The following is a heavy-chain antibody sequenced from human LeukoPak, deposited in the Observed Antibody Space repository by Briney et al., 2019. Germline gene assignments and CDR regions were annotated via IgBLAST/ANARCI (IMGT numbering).Heavy chain of an antibody. Sequence: SETLSLTCAVSGGSIGSYYWSWIWQPPGKGLEWIGYIYYSGSTSYNPSLKSRVTISVDTSKNQFSLKLSSVTAADTAVYYCARDLGGDSMYPYGMDVWGQGTTVTISS. D-gene: IGHD3-22*01. CDR2: IYYSGST. CDR3: ARDLGGDSMYPYGMDV. CDR1: GGSIGSYY. J-gene: IGHJ6*02. V-gene: IGHV4-59*01.